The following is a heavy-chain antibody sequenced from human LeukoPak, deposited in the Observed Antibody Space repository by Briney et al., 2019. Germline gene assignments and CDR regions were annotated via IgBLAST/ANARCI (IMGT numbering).Heavy chain of an antibody. J-gene: IGHJ6*02. Sequence: GESLRISCKGSGYSFTSYWFSWVRQIPGKGLEWMGRIGPSDSYTSYSPSFQGHVIISVDKSISTAYLQWSSLKASDTAMYYCARHGGDYYYGMDVWGQGTTVTVSS. CDR1: GYSFTSYW. CDR3: ARHGGDYYYGMDV. D-gene: IGHD2-15*01. V-gene: IGHV5-10-1*01. CDR2: IGPSDSYT.